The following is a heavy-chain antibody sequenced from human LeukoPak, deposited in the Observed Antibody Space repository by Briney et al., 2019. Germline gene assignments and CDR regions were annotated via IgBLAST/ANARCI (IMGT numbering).Heavy chain of an antibody. Sequence: SETLSLTCAVYGGSFCGYHWRWLRQPPGKGLEWLGEINHSGNTNYNPSLKSRVTISVDTSKNQFSLKLSSVTAADTAVYYGGGRRGSFRGPYDYWGQGTLVTVSS. J-gene: IGHJ4*02. D-gene: IGHD1-26*01. CDR3: GGRRGSFRGPYDY. CDR1: GGSFCGYH. V-gene: IGHV4-34*01. CDR2: INHSGNT.